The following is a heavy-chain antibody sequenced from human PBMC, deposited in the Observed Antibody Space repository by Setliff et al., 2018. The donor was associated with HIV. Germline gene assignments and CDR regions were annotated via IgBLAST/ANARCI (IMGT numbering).Heavy chain of an antibody. J-gene: IGHJ4*02. CDR2: ISYDGSNK. Sequence: SLRLSCAASGFTFSYYGVHWVRQAPGKGLEWVAVISYDGSNKYYADSVKGRFTISRDNAKRSLYLQMSSLRAEDTAVYYCAACSGDCFWGQGTRVTVSS. D-gene: IGHD2-21*02. CDR3: AACSGDCF. V-gene: IGHV3-30*12. CDR1: GFTFSYYG.